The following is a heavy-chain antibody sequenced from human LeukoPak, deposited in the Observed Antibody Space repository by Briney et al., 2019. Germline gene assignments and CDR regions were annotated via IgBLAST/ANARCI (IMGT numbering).Heavy chain of an antibody. Sequence: GGSLRLSCAASGFTFSSYAMSWVRQAPGKGLEWVSGIRDSGSSTYYVDSVKGRFTISRDNSKNTLYLQMNSLQAEDTAIYYCVKKLVGTTSGGPLDYWGQGTLVIVSP. D-gene: IGHD1-26*01. J-gene: IGHJ4*02. V-gene: IGHV3-23*01. CDR1: GFTFSSYA. CDR2: IRDSGSST. CDR3: VKKLVGTTSGGPLDY.